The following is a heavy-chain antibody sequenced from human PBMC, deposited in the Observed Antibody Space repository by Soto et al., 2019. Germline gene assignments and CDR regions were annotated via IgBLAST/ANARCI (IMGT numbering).Heavy chain of an antibody. CDR1: GFTFSSYW. D-gene: IGHD3-22*01. CDR2: IKQDGSEK. J-gene: IGHJ4*02. Sequence: GGSLRLSCAASGFTFSSYWMSWVRQAPGKGLEWVANIKQDGSEKYYVDSVKGRFTISRDNSKNTLYLQMNSLRAEDTAVYYCAKDYFSSGYYYGFDYWGQGTLVTVSS. V-gene: IGHV3-7*03. CDR3: AKDYFSSGYYYGFDY.